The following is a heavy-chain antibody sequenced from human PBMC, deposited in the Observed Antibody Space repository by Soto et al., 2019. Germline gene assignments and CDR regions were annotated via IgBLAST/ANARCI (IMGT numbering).Heavy chain of an antibody. CDR2: INSDGSST. J-gene: IGHJ4*02. CDR1: GFTFSSYW. D-gene: IGHD3-22*01. V-gene: IGHV3-74*01. CDR3: ASGGYYDSSGYCRGY. Sequence: EVQLVESGGGLVQPGGSLRLSCAASGFTFSSYWMHWVRQAPGKGLVWVSRINSDGSSTSYADSVKGRFTISRDNAKNALYLQMNSLRAADTAVYYCASGGYYDSSGYCRGYWGEGGLVNVSS.